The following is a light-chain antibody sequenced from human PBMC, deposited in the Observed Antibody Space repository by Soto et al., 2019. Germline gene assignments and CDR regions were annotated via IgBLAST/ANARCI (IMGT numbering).Light chain of an antibody. CDR2: AAS. Sequence: DIPMTQSPSSLSASVGDRVTITCRASQTIYSNLNWYQQKPGKAPNLLIYAASSLESGVTARFSGSGYGTHFTLTITVLQPEDFASYYCQQTYSSRSITFGQGTRVEIK. CDR3: QQTYSSRSIT. V-gene: IGKV1-39*01. CDR1: QTIYSN. J-gene: IGKJ5*01.